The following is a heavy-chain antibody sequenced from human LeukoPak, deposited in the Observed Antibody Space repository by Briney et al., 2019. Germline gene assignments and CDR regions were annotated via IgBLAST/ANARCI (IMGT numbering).Heavy chain of an antibody. CDR1: GASISKTGYS. V-gene: IGHV4-30-2*01. D-gene: IGHD3-10*01. CDR3: ATANWRGGGGYFDY. CDR2: IDHSGST. J-gene: IGHJ4*02. Sequence: PSQTLSLTCAVSGASISKTGYSWSWIRQPPGKGLEWIGYIDHSGSTDYNPSLRSRVTISVDSSKNQFSLKLRSVTAADTAVYYCATANWRGGGGYFDYWGQGTLVPDSS.